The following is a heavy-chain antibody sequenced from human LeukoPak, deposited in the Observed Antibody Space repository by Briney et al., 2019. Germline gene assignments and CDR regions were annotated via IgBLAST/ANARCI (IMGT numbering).Heavy chain of an antibody. V-gene: IGHV1-2*04. CDR2: INPNSGDT. J-gene: IGHJ4*02. D-gene: IGHD3-22*01. CDR3: ARDRYYYDSSGYSH. Sequence: ASVKVSCKASGYTFTGYYMHWVRQAPGQGLEWMGRINPNSGDTNYAQKFQGWVTMTRDTSISTAYMELSRLRSDDTAVYYCARDRYYYDSSGYSHWGQGTLVTVSS. CDR1: GYTFTGYY.